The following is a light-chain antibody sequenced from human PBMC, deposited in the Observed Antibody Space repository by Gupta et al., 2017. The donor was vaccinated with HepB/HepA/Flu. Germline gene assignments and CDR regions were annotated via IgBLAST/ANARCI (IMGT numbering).Light chain of an antibody. CDR2: AAA. J-gene: IGKJ4*01. V-gene: IGKV1-9*01. Sequence: DIQLTQSPSFLSASVGDRVTITCRASQGISSYLAWYQQKPGKAPKLLIYAAATLQSGVQSRFDGSGSGTEFTLTISSRQPEDFATYYCQQLNSYPLTFGGGTKVEMK. CDR1: QGISSY. CDR3: QQLNSYPLT.